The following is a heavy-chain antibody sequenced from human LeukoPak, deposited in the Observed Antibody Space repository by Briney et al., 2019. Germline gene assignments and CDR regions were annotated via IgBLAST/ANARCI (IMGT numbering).Heavy chain of an antibody. V-gene: IGHV1-18*01. D-gene: IGHD1-7*01. CDR2: ISAYNGNT. CDR3: ARMGRNYVAYFDY. J-gene: IGHJ4*02. Sequence: ASVKVSCKASGYTFTIYAINWVRQAPGQGLEWMGWISAYNGNTNYAQKLQGRVTMTTDTSTNTAYMELRSLRSDDTAVYYCARMGRNYVAYFDYWGQGILVTVSS. CDR1: GYTFTIYA.